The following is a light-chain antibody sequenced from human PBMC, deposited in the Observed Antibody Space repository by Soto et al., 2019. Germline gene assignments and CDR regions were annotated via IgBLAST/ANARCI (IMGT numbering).Light chain of an antibody. CDR2: DDR. CDR1: NIGGRS. Sequence: SYELTQPLSVSVAPGQTARITCGGSNIGGRSVHWYQQKPGQAPILVVYDDRDRPSGIPERFSGSNSGNTATLTISRVEVGDEADYYCQAWDSSSDHWVFGGGTQLTVL. CDR3: QAWDSSSDHWV. V-gene: IGLV3-21*02. J-gene: IGLJ3*02.